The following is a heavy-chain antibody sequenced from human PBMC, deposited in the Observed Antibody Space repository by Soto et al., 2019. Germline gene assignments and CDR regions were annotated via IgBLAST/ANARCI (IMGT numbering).Heavy chain of an antibody. V-gene: IGHV3-23*01. CDR1: GFTFSSYA. CDR3: AKVVGSSSAFDY. Sequence: EVQLLESGGGLVQPGGSLRLSCAASGFTFSSYAMSWVRQAPGKGLEWVSTISGSGGSTYYADSVKGRFTISRDNSKNTLYLQMNSLRAEDTAVYYCAKVVGSSSAFDYWGQGTLVTVSS. D-gene: IGHD6-6*01. CDR2: ISGSGGST. J-gene: IGHJ4*02.